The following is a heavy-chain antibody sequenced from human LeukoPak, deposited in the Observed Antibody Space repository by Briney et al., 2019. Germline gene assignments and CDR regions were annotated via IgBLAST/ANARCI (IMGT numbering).Heavy chain of an antibody. Sequence: GGSLRLSCAASGFTFSSYSMNWVRQAPGKGLEWVSSISSSSSYIYYADSVKGRLTISRDNAKNSLYLQMNSLRAEDTAVYYCARGHIAAENYFDYWAQGTLVTVSS. CDR3: ARGHIAAENYFDY. D-gene: IGHD6-13*01. J-gene: IGHJ4*02. CDR2: ISSSSSYI. V-gene: IGHV3-21*01. CDR1: GFTFSSYS.